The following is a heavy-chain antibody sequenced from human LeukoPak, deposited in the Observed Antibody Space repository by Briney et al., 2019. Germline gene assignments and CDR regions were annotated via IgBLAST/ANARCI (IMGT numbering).Heavy chain of an antibody. D-gene: IGHD3-10*01. CDR2: IYYSGST. V-gene: IGHV4-59*01. Sequence: SETLPLTCTVSGGSISSYYWSWIRQPPGKGLEWIGYIYYSGSTNYNPSLKSRVTISVDTSKNQFSLKLSSVTAADTAVYYCARDYGSGSYYNRDAFDIWGQGTMVTVSS. CDR1: GGSISSYY. J-gene: IGHJ3*02. CDR3: ARDYGSGSYYNRDAFDI.